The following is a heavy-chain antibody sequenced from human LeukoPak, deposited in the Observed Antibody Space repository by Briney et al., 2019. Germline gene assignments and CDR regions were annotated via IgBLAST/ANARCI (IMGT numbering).Heavy chain of an antibody. J-gene: IGHJ4*02. CDR2: TYYRSKWYT. D-gene: IGHD5-12*01. Sequence: QTLSLTCVLSGDSVSSTSAAWNWIRQSPSRGLEWLGRTYYRSKWYTDYAVSVKSRITINPDTSKNHFSLQLNSVTPEDTAVYYCARGSHSGSRLGDFDYWGQGTLVTVSS. V-gene: IGHV6-1*01. CDR3: ARGSHSGSRLGDFDY. CDR1: GDSVSSTSAA.